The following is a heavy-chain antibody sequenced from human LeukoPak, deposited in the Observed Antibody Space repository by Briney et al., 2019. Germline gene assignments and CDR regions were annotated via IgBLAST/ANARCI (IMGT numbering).Heavy chain of an antibody. CDR1: GFTFSSYS. V-gene: IGHV3-21*01. CDR3: AREWPPNDYGSSCSGDY. Sequence: AGSLRLSCAASGFTFSSYSMNWVLQAPGKGLVWVSSISSSSSYIYYADSVKGRFTISRDNAKDSLYLQMNSLSDVGRAVYLCAREWPPNDYGSSCSGDYWGRGTLVPVSS. CDR2: ISSSSSYI. D-gene: IGHD3-22*01. J-gene: IGHJ4*02.